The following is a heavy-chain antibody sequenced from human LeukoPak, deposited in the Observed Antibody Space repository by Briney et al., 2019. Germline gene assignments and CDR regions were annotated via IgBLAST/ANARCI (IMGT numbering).Heavy chain of an antibody. D-gene: IGHD1-20*01. V-gene: IGHV1-69*13. J-gene: IGHJ6*02. CDR1: GYTFTSYG. CDR3: ARGAGITGTTGYYYGMDV. CDR2: IIPIFGTA. Sequence: ASVKVSCKASGYTFTSYGISWVRQAPGQGLEWMGGIIPIFGTANYAQKFQGRVTITADESTSTAYMELSSLRSEDTAVYYCARGAGITGTTGYYYGMDVWGQGTTVTVSS.